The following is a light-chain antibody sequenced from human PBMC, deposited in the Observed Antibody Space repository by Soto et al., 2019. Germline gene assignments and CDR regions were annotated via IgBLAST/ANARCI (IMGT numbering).Light chain of an antibody. CDR2: EVT. V-gene: IGLV2-14*01. Sequence: QSVLTQPASVSGSPGQSITISCTGTSSDVGGYNYVSWYQQHPGKDPKLMIYEVTHRPSGTSNRFSGSKSGNTASLTISGLQAEDEGDYYCSSYTGCGVVFGGGTKVTVL. CDR3: SSYTGCGVV. J-gene: IGLJ2*01. CDR1: SSDVGGYNY.